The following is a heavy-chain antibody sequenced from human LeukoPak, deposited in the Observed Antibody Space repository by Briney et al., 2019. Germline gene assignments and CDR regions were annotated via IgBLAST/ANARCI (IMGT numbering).Heavy chain of an antibody. D-gene: IGHD2-21*01. CDR3: ATVIAPHEYYFDY. CDR2: INPNSGGT. J-gene: IGHJ4*02. Sequence: ASVKVSCKASGYTFTGYYMHWVRQAPGQGLEWMGWINPNSGGTNYAQKFQGRVTMTRTSSVSTAYMELSSLRSEDTAVYYCATVIAPHEYYFDYWGQGTLVTVSS. CDR1: GYTFTGYY. V-gene: IGHV1-2*02.